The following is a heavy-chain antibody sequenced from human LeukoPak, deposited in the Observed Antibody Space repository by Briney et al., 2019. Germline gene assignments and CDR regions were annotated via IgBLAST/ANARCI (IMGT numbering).Heavy chain of an antibody. V-gene: IGHV4-4*07. CDR1: GGSISSYY. CDR3: ARRDPRGDFDY. CDR2: THTSGNT. J-gene: IGHJ4*02. Sequence: SETLSLTCTVSGGSISSYYWSWIRQSAGKGLEWIGRTHTSGNTNFNPSLKSRVTMSVDTSKHQISLKLSSVTAADTAVYYCARRDPRGDFDYWGQGTLVTVSS.